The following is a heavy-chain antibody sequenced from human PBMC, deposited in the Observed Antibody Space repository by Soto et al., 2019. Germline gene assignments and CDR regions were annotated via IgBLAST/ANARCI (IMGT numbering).Heavy chain of an antibody. V-gene: IGHV3-30-3*01. CDR3: TRGLMTDYFDY. D-gene: IGHD3-16*01. CDR2: ISYDGSNQ. Sequence: GGSLRLSCAASGFTFDTYAMHWVRQAPGKGLEWVAVISYDGSNQFYAGSVKGRFTVSRDNSKNTLYLQMNSLRNDDTAVYYCTRGLMTDYFDYWGQGALVTLSS. CDR1: GFTFDTYA. J-gene: IGHJ4*02.